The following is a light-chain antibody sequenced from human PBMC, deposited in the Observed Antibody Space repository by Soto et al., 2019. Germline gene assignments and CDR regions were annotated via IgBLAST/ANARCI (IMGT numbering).Light chain of an antibody. CDR3: SSYTPSTTLV. J-gene: IGLJ2*01. CDR2: EVN. CDR1: SSDIGRYNYNY. V-gene: IGLV2-14*01. Sequence: QSALTQPASVSGSPGQSITISCTGTSSDIGRYNYNYVSWYQQHPGKAPKLIIYEVNNQPSGVSDRFSGSKSVNTASLTISGLQADDEAYYHCSSYTPSTTLVFGGGTKLTVL.